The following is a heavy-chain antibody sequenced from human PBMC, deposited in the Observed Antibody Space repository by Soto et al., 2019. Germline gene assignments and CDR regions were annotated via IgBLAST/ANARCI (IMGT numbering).Heavy chain of an antibody. CDR1: GFTFSSYG. V-gene: IGHV3-33*01. D-gene: IGHD1-26*01. Sequence: QVQLVESGGGVVQPGRSLRLSCAASGFTFSSYGMHWVRQAPGKGLEWVAVIWYDGSNKYYTDSVKGRFTISRDNSKNPLYLQMNTLRAEDTAVYYCARDAGYSGSYYQFDYWGQGTLVTVSS. CDR3: ARDAGYSGSYYQFDY. J-gene: IGHJ4*02. CDR2: IWYDGSNK.